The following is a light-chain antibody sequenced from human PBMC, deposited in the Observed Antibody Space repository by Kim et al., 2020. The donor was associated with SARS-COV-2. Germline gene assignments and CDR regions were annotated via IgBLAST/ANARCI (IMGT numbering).Light chain of an antibody. J-gene: IGLJ2*01. CDR2: YDS. CDR3: QVWDSSRDRVV. Sequence: SYELTQPPSVSVAPGKTARITCGGNNIGSKSVHWYQQKPGQAPVLVIYYDSDRPSGIPERFSGSNSGNTATLTISRVEAGDEADYYCQVWDSSRDRVV. CDR1: NIGSKS. V-gene: IGLV3-21*04.